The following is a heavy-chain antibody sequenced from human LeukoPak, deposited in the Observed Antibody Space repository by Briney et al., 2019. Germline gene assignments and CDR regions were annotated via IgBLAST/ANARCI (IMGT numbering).Heavy chain of an antibody. V-gene: IGHV3-53*05. CDR2: IYSGGST. CDR1: GFTVSSNY. CDR3: ARDPGPLYNWNYRGYFDY. D-gene: IGHD1-7*01. J-gene: IGHJ4*02. Sequence: PGGSLRLSCAASGFTVSSNYMSWVRQAPGKGLEWVSVIYSGGSTYYADSVKGRFTISRDNSKNTLYLQMNSPRAEDTAVYYCARDPGPLYNWNYRGYFDYWGQGTLVTVSS.